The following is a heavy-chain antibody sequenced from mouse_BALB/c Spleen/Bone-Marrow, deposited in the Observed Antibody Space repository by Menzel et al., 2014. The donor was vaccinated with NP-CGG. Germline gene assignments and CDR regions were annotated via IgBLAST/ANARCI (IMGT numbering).Heavy chain of an antibody. CDR1: GDSITSGY. V-gene: IGHV3-8*02. J-gene: IGHJ4*01. CDR3: ARAGYRYDVGYATDY. D-gene: IGHD2-14*01. CDR2: ISHSGST. Sequence: EVKVVESGPSLVKPSQTLSLTCSVTGDSITSGYWNWIRKFPGNKLEYMGYISHSGSTYYNPSLKSRISITRDTSKNQYHLQLYSVTTEDTATYYCARAGYRYDVGYATDYWGQGTSVTVSS.